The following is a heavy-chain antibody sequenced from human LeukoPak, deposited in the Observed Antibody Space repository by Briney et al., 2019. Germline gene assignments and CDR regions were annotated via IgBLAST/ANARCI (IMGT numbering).Heavy chain of an antibody. J-gene: IGHJ3*02. Sequence: GASVKVSCKPSGYTFSTYGISWVRQAPGQGLEWMGWISTYNGNTYYALKLQGRVTMTTDTSTSTAYMELRSLRSDDTAVYYCAREKTRLAAGDAFDIWGQGTMVTASS. CDR1: GYTFSTYG. CDR2: ISTYNGNT. CDR3: AREKTRLAAGDAFDI. D-gene: IGHD6-13*01. V-gene: IGHV1-18*01.